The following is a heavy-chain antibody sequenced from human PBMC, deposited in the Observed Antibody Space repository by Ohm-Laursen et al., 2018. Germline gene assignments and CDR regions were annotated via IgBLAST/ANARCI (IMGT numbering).Heavy chain of an antibody. V-gene: IGHV3-15*01. Sequence: SLRLSCTASGFTFSNAWMSWVRQAPGKGLEWVGRIKSKTDGGTTDYAAPVKGRFTISRDDSKNTLYLQMNSLKTGDTAVYYCTTDSSYSSGWYDYYGMDVWGQGTTVTVSS. CDR3: TTDSSYSSGWYDYYGMDV. CDR2: IKSKTDGGTT. J-gene: IGHJ6*02. D-gene: IGHD6-19*01. CDR1: GFTFSNAW.